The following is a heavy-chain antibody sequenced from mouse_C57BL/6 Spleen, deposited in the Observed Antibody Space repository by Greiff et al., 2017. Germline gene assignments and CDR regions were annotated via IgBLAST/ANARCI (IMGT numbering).Heavy chain of an antibody. D-gene: IGHD2-3*01. J-gene: IGHJ4*01. CDR2: ISSGGDYI. CDR1: GFTFSSYA. Sequence: EVMLVESGEGLVQPGESLKLSCAASGFTFSSYAMSWVRQTPEKRLEWVAYISSGGDYIYYADTVKGRFTISRDNAMNTLYLQMSRLKSENTSMYYCTRAHDGYYVRAMDYWGQGTSVTVSS. CDR3: TRAHDGYYVRAMDY. V-gene: IGHV5-9-1*02.